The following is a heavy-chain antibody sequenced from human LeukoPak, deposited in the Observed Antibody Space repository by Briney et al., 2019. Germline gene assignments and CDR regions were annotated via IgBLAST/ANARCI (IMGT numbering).Heavy chain of an antibody. CDR1: GFTFRSYG. J-gene: IGHJ4*02. CDR3: AKDPIGVAAKRGLDY. CDR2: IWYDGSYE. V-gene: IGHV3-33*03. D-gene: IGHD6-19*01. Sequence: PGGSLRLSCAASGFTFRSYGMHWVRQAPGKGLEWVAVIWYDGSYEYYADSVRGRFTISRDNSKNTLYLQMNSLRAEDTAVYYCAKDPIGVAAKRGLDYWGQGTLVTVSS.